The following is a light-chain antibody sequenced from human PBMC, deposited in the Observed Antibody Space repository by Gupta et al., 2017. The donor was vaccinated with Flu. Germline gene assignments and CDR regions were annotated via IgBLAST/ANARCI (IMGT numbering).Light chain of an antibody. V-gene: IGLV2-14*01. CDR1: SSDVGGYKY. J-gene: IGLJ2*01. CDR2: EVS. Sequence: HSALTQPASVSGSPGQSITISCTGTSSDVGGYKYVSWYQQHPGKAPKLLIYEVSSRPSGVSNRFSGSKSGNTASLTISGLQAEDEADYYCSSYTSRATWVFGGGTKLTVL. CDR3: SSYTSRATWV.